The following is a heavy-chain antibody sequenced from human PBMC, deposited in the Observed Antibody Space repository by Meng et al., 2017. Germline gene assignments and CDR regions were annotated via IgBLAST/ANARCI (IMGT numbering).Heavy chain of an antibody. V-gene: IGHV3-74*01. Sequence: GGSLRLSCAASGFTFSGYWMHWVRQAPGKGLVWVSRINSDGSSTSYADSVKSRFTISRDNAKNTLYLQMNSLRAEDTAVYYCARFSYGGNSDYWGQGTLVTVSS. D-gene: IGHD4-23*01. CDR3: ARFSYGGNSDY. CDR2: INSDGSST. CDR1: GFTFSGYW. J-gene: IGHJ4*02.